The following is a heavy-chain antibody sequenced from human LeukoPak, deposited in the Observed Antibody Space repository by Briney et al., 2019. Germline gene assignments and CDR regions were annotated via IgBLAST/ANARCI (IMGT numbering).Heavy chain of an antibody. D-gene: IGHD6-19*01. V-gene: IGHV4-39*07. CDR2: IYYSGST. J-gene: IGHJ6*02. CDR3: ARDRHSSGWGNYYYYGMDV. Sequence: SETLSLTCTVSGGSISSSGYYWGWIRQPPGKGLEWIGSIYYSGSTNYNPSLKSRVTISVDTSKNQFSLKLSSVTAADTAVYYCARDRHSSGWGNYYYYGMDVWGQGTTVTVSS. CDR1: GGSISSSGYY.